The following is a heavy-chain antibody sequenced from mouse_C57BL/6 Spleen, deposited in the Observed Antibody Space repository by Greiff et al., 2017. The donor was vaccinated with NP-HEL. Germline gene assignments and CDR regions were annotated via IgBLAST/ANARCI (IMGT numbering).Heavy chain of an antibody. Sequence: VQLQQSGAELVKPGASVKISCKASGYAFSSYWMNWVKQRPGKGLEWIGQIYPGDGDTNYNGKFKGKATLTADKSSSTAYMQLSSLTSEDSAVYFCARSLVAPYFDYWGQGTTLTVSS. CDR1: GYAFSSYW. CDR3: ARSLVAPYFDY. D-gene: IGHD1-3*01. J-gene: IGHJ2*01. V-gene: IGHV1-80*01. CDR2: IYPGDGDT.